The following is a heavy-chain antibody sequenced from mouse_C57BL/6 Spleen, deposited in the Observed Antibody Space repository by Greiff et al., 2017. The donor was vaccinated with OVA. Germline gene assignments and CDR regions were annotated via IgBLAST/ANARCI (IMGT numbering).Heavy chain of an antibody. CDR1: GYTFTSYT. CDR2: INPSSGYT. V-gene: IGHV1-4*01. J-gene: IGHJ2*01. Sequence: VQLQQSGAELARPGASVKMSCKASGYTFTSYTMHWVKQRPGQGLEWIGYINPSSGYTKYNQKFKDKATLTADKSSSTAYMQLSSLTSEDSAVYYCARRLSNYDYVDYWGQGTTRTVSS. CDR3: ARRLSNYDYVDY. D-gene: IGHD2-5*01.